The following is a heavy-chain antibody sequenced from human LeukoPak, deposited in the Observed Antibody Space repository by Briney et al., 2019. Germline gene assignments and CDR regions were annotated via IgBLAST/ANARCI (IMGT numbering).Heavy chain of an antibody. D-gene: IGHD2-8*01. Sequence: GASVKVSCKASGYSLTTYDIDWVRQATGQGLEWMGWMNPNSGNTAYAQNFQGRVTMTRNTSISTAYMEPSSLRSEDTAVYYCARGVLTLNWFDPWGQGTLVTVSS. V-gene: IGHV1-8*01. CDR3: ARGVLTLNWFDP. J-gene: IGHJ5*02. CDR1: GYSLTTYD. CDR2: MNPNSGNT.